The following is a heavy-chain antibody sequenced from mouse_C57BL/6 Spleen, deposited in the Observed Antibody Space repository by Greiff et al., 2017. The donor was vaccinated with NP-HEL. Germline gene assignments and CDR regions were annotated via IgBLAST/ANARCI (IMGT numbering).Heavy chain of an antibody. V-gene: IGHV3-6*01. J-gene: IGHJ3*01. CDR2: IRYDGSN. CDR1: GYSFTSGYY. CDR3: ARGRDYGNSPFAY. Sequence: EVQLVESGPGLVKPSQSLSLTCSVTGYSFTSGYYWYWIRQFPGNKLEWMGYIRYDGSNNYNPSLKNRNSITRDTSKNRFFLKLHSVTTEDTATFYCARGRDYGNSPFAYWGQGTLVTVSA. D-gene: IGHD2-1*01.